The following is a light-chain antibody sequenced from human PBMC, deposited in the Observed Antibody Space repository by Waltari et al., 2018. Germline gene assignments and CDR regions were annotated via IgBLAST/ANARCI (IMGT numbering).Light chain of an antibody. CDR3: SSYTNSGNVV. J-gene: IGLJ2*01. CDR1: SSDIGRYTS. CDR2: EVS. V-gene: IGLV2-14*01. Sequence: QSALTQPASVSGSPGQAIPISCTGTSSDIGRYTSVSWYQQHPGKAPKLVISEVSNRPSGVSNRFSGSKSGNTASLTISGLQAEDGAHYYCSSYTNSGNVVFGGGTKLTVL.